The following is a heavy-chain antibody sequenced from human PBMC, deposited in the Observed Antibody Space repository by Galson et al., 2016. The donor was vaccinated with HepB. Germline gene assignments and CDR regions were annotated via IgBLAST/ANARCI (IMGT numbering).Heavy chain of an antibody. Sequence: SLRLSCAASGFTFSSYGMHWVRQAPGKGLEWVAVISYDGSNKYYADSVKGRFTISRDNSKNTLYLQMNSLRAEDTAGYYCAKNAIWFGELLGRGWGYFDYWGQGTLVTVSS. J-gene: IGHJ4*02. V-gene: IGHV3-30*18. CDR2: ISYDGSNK. CDR3: AKNAIWFGELLGRGWGYFDY. CDR1: GFTFSSYG. D-gene: IGHD3-10*01.